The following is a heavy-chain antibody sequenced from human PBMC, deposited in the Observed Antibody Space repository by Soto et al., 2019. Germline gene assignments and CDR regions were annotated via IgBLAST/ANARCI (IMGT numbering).Heavy chain of an antibody. CDR2: ISGSGYI. Sequence: PGGSLRLSCAASGFNFNSYTINWVRQAPGKRLEWLSSISGSGYIFSTDSVRGRFTISRDNAKNSVYLQINSLRAEDTAVYFCARDCSGGSCYPGMDVWGQGTTVTVS. D-gene: IGHD2-15*01. CDR3: ARDCSGGSCYPGMDV. CDR1: GFNFNSYT. V-gene: IGHV3-21*01. J-gene: IGHJ6*02.